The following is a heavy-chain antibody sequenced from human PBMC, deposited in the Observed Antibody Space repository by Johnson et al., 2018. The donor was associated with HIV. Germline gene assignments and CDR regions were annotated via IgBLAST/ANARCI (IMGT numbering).Heavy chain of an antibody. CDR1: GFTFSSYG. CDR3: ARDPEIVVVIEHDAFDI. V-gene: IGHV3-30*04. J-gene: IGHJ3*02. Sequence: QVQLVESGGGVVQPGRSLRLSCAASGFTFSSYGMHWVRQAPGKGLEWMAVISYDGSNKYYADSVKGRLTISRDNSKNTLYLQMNSLRAEDTAVYYCARDPEIVVVIEHDAFDIWGQGTMVTVSS. CDR2: ISYDGSNK. D-gene: IGHD3-22*01.